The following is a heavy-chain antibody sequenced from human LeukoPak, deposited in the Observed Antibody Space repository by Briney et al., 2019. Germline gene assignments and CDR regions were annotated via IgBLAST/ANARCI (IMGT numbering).Heavy chain of an antibody. CDR2: IGGGNI. D-gene: IGHD3-3*01. CDR3: ARDVSWSFDY. V-gene: IGHV3-48*01. CDR1: GFTFSTYT. J-gene: IGHJ4*02. Sequence: GGSLGLSCAASGFTFSTYTMNWIRQAPGKGLEWLSYIGGGNIWYADSVKGRFTISRDNAKNSLYLQMNSLRAEDTALYYCARDVSWSFDYWGQGALVTVSS.